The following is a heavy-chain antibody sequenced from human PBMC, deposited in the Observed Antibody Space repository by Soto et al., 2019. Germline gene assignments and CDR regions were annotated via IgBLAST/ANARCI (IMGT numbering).Heavy chain of an antibody. V-gene: IGHV3-20*04. CDR2: INWNGGST. CDR1: GFTFDDYG. CDR3: ARDPEIGAGGGIVVVPAAYYYYYGMDV. D-gene: IGHD2-2*01. Sequence: GGSLRLSCAASGFTFDDYGMSWVRQAPGKGLEWVSGINWNGGSTGYADSVKGRFTISRDNAKNSLYLQMNSLRAEDTALYYCARDPEIGAGGGIVVVPAAYYYYYGMDVWGQGTTVTVSS. J-gene: IGHJ6*02.